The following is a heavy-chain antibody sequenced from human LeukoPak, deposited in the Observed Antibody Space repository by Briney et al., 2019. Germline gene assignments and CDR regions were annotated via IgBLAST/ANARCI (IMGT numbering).Heavy chain of an antibody. CDR1: GDSSISYW. V-gene: IGHV5-51*01. J-gene: IGHJ6*03. Sequence: GGALKSSCKGAGDSSISYWSGCVRQMPAKRREWMEIIYPGGYDNRYSPSFQGHVTISADKSISTAYLQWSSLKASDTAMYYCARRNSGYNYYYYYYMDVWGKGTPVTVSS. CDR3: ARRNSGYNYYYYYYMDV. D-gene: IGHD5-12*01. CDR2: IYPGGYDN.